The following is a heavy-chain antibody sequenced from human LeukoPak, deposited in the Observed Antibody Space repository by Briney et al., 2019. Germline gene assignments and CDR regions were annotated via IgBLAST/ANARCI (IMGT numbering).Heavy chain of an antibody. CDR3: ARHYDYVWGSYRPYNGFDP. V-gene: IGHV1-2*02. CDR2: INPNSGGT. CDR1: GYTFTGYY. Sequence: ASVKVSCKASGYTFTGYYMHWVRQAPGQGLEWMGWINPNSGGTNYAQKFQGRVTMTRDTSISTAYMELSRLRSDDTAVYYCARHYDYVWGSYRPYNGFDPWGQGTLVTVSS. J-gene: IGHJ5*02. D-gene: IGHD3-16*02.